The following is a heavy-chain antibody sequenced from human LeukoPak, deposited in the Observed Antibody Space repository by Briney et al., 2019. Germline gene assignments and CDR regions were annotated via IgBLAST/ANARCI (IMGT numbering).Heavy chain of an antibody. CDR2: IKQDGSEK. V-gene: IGHV3-7*04. D-gene: IGHD2-21*01. CDR3: ARVYSRYYFDY. CDR1: GFTFSSYW. Sequence: GGSLRLSCAASGFTFSSYWMSWVRQAPVKGLEWVANIKQDGSEKYYVDSVKGRFTISRDNAKNSLYLQMNSLRAEDTAVYYCARVYSRYYFDYWGQGTLVTVSS. J-gene: IGHJ4*02.